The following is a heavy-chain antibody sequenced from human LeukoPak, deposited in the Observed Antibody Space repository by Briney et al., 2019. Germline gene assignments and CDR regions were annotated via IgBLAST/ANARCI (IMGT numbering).Heavy chain of an antibody. V-gene: IGHV4-59*12. J-gene: IGHJ4*02. D-gene: IGHD3-3*01. Sequence: PSETLSLTCTVSGGSISDYSWSWIRQPPGKGLEWIGNIYYSGSANHNPSLKSRVTISRDTSKNQFSLKLTSVTAADTAVYYCATWSGYYTRGYFDYWGQGTLVTVSS. CDR1: GGSISDYS. CDR3: ATWSGYYTRGYFDY. CDR2: IYYSGSA.